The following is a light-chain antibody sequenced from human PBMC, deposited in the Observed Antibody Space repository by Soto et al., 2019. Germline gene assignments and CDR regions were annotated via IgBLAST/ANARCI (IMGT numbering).Light chain of an antibody. Sequence: DIQMTQSPSTLSASVGDRVTITCRASQTISSWLAWYQQKPGQAPKLLIYKASSLESAVPSRFSGSGSGTEFTLTISGLQPDDFASYYCQQSYSRMTVGQGTKVDSK. CDR3: QQSYSRMT. J-gene: IGKJ1*01. CDR1: QTISSW. V-gene: IGKV1-5*03. CDR2: KAS.